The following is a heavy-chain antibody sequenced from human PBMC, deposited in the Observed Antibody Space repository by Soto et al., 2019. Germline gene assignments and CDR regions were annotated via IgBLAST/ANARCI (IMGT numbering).Heavy chain of an antibody. D-gene: IGHD3-22*01. J-gene: IGHJ4*02. V-gene: IGHV3-30*18. CDR1: GFTFNRYG. Sequence: PGGSLRLSCAASGFTFNRYGIHWVRQAPGKGLEWVAVISYDGINKYYGDSVKGRFTISRDISKNTLFLQMNSLRAEDTAVYYCAKDRYYFDTSGYYYYIDYWGQGTLVTVSS. CDR2: ISYDGINK. CDR3: AKDRYYFDTSGYYYYIDY.